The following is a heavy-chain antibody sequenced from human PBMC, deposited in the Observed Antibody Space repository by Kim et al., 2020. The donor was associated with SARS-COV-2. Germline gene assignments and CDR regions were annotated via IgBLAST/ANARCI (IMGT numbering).Heavy chain of an antibody. Sequence: SVKVSCKASGGTFSSYAISWVRQAPGQGLEWMGGIIPIFGTANYAQKFQGRVTITADESTSTAYMELSSLRSEDTAVYYCARGLRTDLAGVTALVSQTHFDYWGQGTLVTVSS. J-gene: IGHJ4*02. V-gene: IGHV1-69*13. CDR1: GGTFSSYA. CDR2: IIPIFGTA. D-gene: IGHD1-26*01. CDR3: ARGLRTDLAGVTALVSQTHFDY.